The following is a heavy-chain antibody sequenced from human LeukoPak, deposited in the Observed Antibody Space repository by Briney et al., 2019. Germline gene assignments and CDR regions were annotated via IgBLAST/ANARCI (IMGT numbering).Heavy chain of an antibody. CDR2: ICGDGT. CDR1: GFTFCNYA. D-gene: IGHD3-3*01. V-gene: IGHV3-23*01. CDR3: ANHARITTFGVAITYFAS. Sequence: PRGSLRPSCAAPGFTFCNYAMSWGRQGPGEGLGWGSAICGDGTYYADSVKGRFTISRDNSKNTLYLQMNSRRVEDTAVYSCANHARITTFGVAITYFASWGQGTLVTVSS. J-gene: IGHJ4*02.